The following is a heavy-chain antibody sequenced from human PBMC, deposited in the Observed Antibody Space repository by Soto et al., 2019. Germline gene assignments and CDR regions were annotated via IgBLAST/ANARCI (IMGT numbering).Heavy chain of an antibody. CDR2: TNHSGRT. CDR1: GGSFSGDY. V-gene: IGHV4-34*01. CDR3: ARGIKISRSMDV. D-gene: IGHD3-9*01. J-gene: IGHJ6*02. Sequence: QVQRQQWGAGLLKPSETLSLNCAVYGGSFSGDYWSWIRQSPGKGLEWIGETNHSGRTNYNPSLNRRVTISVETYKKQFALKLSSVTAAYTAVYDCARGIKISRSMDVWGQGTTVTVSS.